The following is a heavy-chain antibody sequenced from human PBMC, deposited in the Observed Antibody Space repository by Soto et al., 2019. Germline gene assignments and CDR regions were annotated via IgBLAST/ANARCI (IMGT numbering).Heavy chain of an antibody. CDR1: GFTFSSYS. CDR3: AREGDSSGWYNWFDP. D-gene: IGHD3-22*01. CDR2: ISSSSSTI. J-gene: IGHJ5*02. V-gene: IGHV3-48*01. Sequence: GGSLRLSCAASGFTFSSYSMNWVRQAPGKGLEGVSYISSSSSTIYYADSVKGRFTISRDNAKNSLYLQMNSLRAEDTAVYYCAREGDSSGWYNWFDPWGQGTLVTVS.